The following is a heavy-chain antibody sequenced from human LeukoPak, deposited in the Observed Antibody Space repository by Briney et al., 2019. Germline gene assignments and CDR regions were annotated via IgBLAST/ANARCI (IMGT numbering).Heavy chain of an antibody. CDR3: ARGGASIGGEIDY. CDR1: GGSISTYY. Sequence: SETLSLTCTVSGGSISTYYWSWIRQPPGKGLEWIGYIYYSGSTNYNPSLKSRVTISVDTSKNQFSLKLSSVTAADTSVYYCARGGASIGGEIDYWGQGTLVTVSS. J-gene: IGHJ4*02. D-gene: IGHD3-16*01. CDR2: IYYSGST. V-gene: IGHV4-59*01.